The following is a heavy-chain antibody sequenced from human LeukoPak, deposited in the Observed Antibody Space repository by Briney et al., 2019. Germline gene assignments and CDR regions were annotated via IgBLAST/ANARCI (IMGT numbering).Heavy chain of an antibody. CDR2: IYYSGST. Sequence: TSETLSLTCTVSGGSISSYYWSWIRQPPGKGLEWIGYIYYSGSTNYNPSLKSRVTISVDTSKNQFSLKLSSVTAADTAVYYCAREYGDYYFDYWGQGTLVTVSS. D-gene: IGHD4-17*01. J-gene: IGHJ4*02. V-gene: IGHV4-59*12. CDR3: AREYGDYYFDY. CDR1: GGSISSYY.